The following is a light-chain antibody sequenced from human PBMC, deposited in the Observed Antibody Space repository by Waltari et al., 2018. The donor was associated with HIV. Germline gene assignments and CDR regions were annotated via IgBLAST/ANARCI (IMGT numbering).Light chain of an antibody. CDR3: CSCPRSGIRYV. CDR1: SSNVGSDDL. V-gene: IGLV2-23*02. CDR2: EVT. Sequence: SALTQPASVSGSPGQSITISCTGTSSNVGSDDLVSWYQQHPGEAPKLIIYEVTKRPSGVSNRFSGSKSGNTASLTISGLQAEDEADYYCCSCPRSGIRYVFGTGTKVTVL. J-gene: IGLJ1*01.